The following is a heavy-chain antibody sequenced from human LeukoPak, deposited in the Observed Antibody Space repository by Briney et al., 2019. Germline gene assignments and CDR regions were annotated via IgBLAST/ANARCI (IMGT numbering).Heavy chain of an antibody. CDR3: ARAGDGGWFDP. CDR2: IIPILGIA. V-gene: IGHV1-69*02. D-gene: IGHD7-27*01. Sequence: ASVNVSCKASGGTFSSYTISWVRQPPGQGLEWMGRIIPILGIANYAQKFQGRVTITADKSTSTAYMELSSLRSEDTAVYYCARAGDGGWFDPWGQGTLVTVSS. CDR1: GGTFSSYT. J-gene: IGHJ5*02.